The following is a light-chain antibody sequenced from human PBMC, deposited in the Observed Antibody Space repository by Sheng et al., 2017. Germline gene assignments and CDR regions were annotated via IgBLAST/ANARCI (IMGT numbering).Light chain of an antibody. CDR1: FLRSRY. Sequence: SFELAQPPSVSVSPGQTATITCSGDFLRSRYANWYQQKPGQSPVLVLYHDRKRPSGIPERFSASKFGDTATLTISGTQAIDEANYYCQAWDSSTADVFGTGTKVTVL. V-gene: IGLV3-1*01. CDR3: QAWDSSTADV. J-gene: IGLJ1*01. CDR2: HDR.